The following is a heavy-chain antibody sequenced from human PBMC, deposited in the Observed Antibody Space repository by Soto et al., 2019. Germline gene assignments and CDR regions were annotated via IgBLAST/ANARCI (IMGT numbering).Heavy chain of an antibody. V-gene: IGHV1-69*12. D-gene: IGHD1-1*01. J-gene: IGHJ6*02. CDR2: ILPIFGTA. CDR3: AREGTLSTDQRCYYYGMDV. Sequence: QVQLVQSGAEVKKPGSSVKVSCKASGGTFSSYAISWVRQAPGQGLEWMGGILPIFGTANYAQKFQGRVTTTADEXXSXAXXELSSLRYADTAVYYWAREGTLSTDQRCYYYGMDVWGQGTTGTVAS. CDR1: GGTFSSYA.